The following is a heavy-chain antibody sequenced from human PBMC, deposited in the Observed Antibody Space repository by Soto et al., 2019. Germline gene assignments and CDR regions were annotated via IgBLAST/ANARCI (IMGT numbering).Heavy chain of an antibody. CDR2: ILPIFATA. D-gene: IGHD2-2*01. Sequence: QVQLVQSGAEVKKPGSSVKVSCKASGDTFNNYVVNWVRQAPGQGLEWLGGILPIFATANYAQKFQGRVTITADKSTSTAYMELTSLRSEDTAVYYCAGRCDSTTCLGHFDDWGQGTLVTVAS. CDR1: GDTFNNYV. CDR3: AGRCDSTTCLGHFDD. V-gene: IGHV1-69*06. J-gene: IGHJ4*02.